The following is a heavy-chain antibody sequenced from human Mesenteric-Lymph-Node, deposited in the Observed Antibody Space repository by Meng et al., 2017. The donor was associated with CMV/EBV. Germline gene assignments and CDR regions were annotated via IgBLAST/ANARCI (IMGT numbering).Heavy chain of an antibody. V-gene: IGHV1-69*05. CDR3: AVSWREFWSGMDV. D-gene: IGHD3-3*01. CDR2: IIPIFGTA. J-gene: IGHJ6*02. Sequence: SVKVSCKASGGTFSSYAISWVRQAPGQGLEWMGGIIPIFGTANYAQKFQGRVTITTDESTSTAYMELSSLRSEDTAVYYCAVSWREFWSGMDVWGQGTTVTVSS. CDR1: GGTFSSYA.